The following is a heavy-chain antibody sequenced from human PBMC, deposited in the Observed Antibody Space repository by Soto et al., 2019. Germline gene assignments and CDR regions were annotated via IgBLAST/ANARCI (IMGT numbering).Heavy chain of an antibody. J-gene: IGHJ4*02. D-gene: IGHD5-12*01. CDR1: GFTFSSYA. V-gene: IGHV3-23*01. Sequence: EVQLLESGGGLVQPGGSLRLSCAASGFTFSSYAMSWVRQAPGKGLEWVSAISGSGGSTYYADSVKGRFTISRDNSKNTPYLQMNSLRAEDTAVYYCAKSDSGWHDFDYWGQGTLVTVSS. CDR3: AKSDSGWHDFDY. CDR2: ISGSGGST.